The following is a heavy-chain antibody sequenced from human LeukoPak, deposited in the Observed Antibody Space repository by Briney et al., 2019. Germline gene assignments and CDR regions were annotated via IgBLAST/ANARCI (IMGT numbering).Heavy chain of an antibody. CDR3: ATGTAYCGGDCYSANFDY. Sequence: ASVKVSCKVSGYTLTELSMHWVRQAPGKGLEWMGGFDPEDGETIYAQKFQGRVTTTEDTSTDTAYMELSSLRSEDTAVYYCATGTAYCGGDCYSANFDYWGQGTLVTVSS. CDR2: FDPEDGET. CDR1: GYTLTELS. J-gene: IGHJ4*02. D-gene: IGHD2-21*02. V-gene: IGHV1-24*01.